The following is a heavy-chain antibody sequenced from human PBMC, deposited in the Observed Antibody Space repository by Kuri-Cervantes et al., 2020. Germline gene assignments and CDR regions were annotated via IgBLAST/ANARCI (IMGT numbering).Heavy chain of an antibody. V-gene: IGHV3-33*01. CDR3: ARDPSLIVVVVMFDP. J-gene: IGHJ5*02. D-gene: IGHD3-22*01. CDR2: IWYDGSNK. Sequence: GGSLRLSCAASGFTFSSYGMHWVRQAPGKGLEWVAVIWYDGSNKYYADSVKGRFTISRDNSRNTLYLQLNSLRAEDTAVYYCARDPSLIVVVVMFDPWGQGTLVTVSS. CDR1: GFTFSSYG.